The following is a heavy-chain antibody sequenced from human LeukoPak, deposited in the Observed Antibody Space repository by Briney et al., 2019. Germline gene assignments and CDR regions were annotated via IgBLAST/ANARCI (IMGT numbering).Heavy chain of an antibody. D-gene: IGHD3-10*01. CDR2: IYPGDSDT. CDR1: GYSFTSYW. Sequence: GESLKISCKGSGYSFTSYWIGWVRQMPGKGLEWMGIIYPGDSDTRYSPSFQGQVTISADKSISTAYLQWSSLKASDTAMYYCARQGAMYYYGSGSPRPKPGLDYWGQGTLVTVSS. V-gene: IGHV5-51*01. J-gene: IGHJ4*02. CDR3: ARQGAMYYYGSGSPRPKPGLDY.